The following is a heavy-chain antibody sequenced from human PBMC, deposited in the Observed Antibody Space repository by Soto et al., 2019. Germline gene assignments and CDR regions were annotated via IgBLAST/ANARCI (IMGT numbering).Heavy chain of an antibody. CDR1: GYSFTSYW. CDR3: ARRIITIFGVEHQTYYYGMDV. V-gene: IGHV5-10-1*01. Sequence: GASLKISCKGSGYSFTSYWISCVRQLHGKGMEWMGRSDPSDSYTNYSPSFQGHVTITADKSISTAYLQWSSLKASDTAMYYFARRIITIFGVEHQTYYYGMDVWGQGTTVTVSS. J-gene: IGHJ6*02. D-gene: IGHD3-3*01. CDR2: SDPSDSYT.